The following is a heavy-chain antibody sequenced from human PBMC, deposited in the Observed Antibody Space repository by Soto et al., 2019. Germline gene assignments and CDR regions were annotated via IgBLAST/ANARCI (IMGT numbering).Heavy chain of an antibody. CDR3: ARDRSGISYYYYGMDV. CDR1: GGSISSDY. V-gene: IGHV4-59*01. Sequence: QVQLQESGPGLVKPSETLSLTCTVSGGSISSDYWSWIRQPPGKALEWIGYIFYTGSTHYNPSLKSRVTISVDTSKNQFSLNLNSVTTADTAVYYCARDRSGISYYYYGMDVWGQGTTVTVSS. CDR2: IFYTGST. J-gene: IGHJ6*02.